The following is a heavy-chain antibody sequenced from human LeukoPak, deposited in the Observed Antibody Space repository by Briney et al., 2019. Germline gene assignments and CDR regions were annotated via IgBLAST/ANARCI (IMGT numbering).Heavy chain of an antibody. CDR1: GYTFTSYD. Sequence: GASVKVSCKASGYTFTSYDINWARQATGQGLEWMGWMNPNSGNTGYAQKFQGRVTITRNTSISTAYMELSSLRSEDTAVYYCARGLGGYDFGYYYYYMDVWGKGTTVTVSS. CDR2: MNPNSGNT. J-gene: IGHJ6*03. D-gene: IGHD5-12*01. V-gene: IGHV1-8*03. CDR3: ARGLGGYDFGYYYYYMDV.